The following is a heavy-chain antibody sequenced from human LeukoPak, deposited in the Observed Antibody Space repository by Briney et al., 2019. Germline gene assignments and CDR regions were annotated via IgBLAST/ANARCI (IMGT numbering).Heavy chain of an antibody. D-gene: IGHD3-10*01. Sequence: AASVKVSCKASGGTFSSYAISWVRQAPGQGLEWMGGIIPIFGTANYAQKFQGRVTITADESTSTAYMELSSLRSEDTAVYYCARATGYYGLYYYYMDVWGKGTTVTISS. V-gene: IGHV1-69*13. CDR3: ARATGYYGLYYYYMDV. CDR1: GGTFSSYA. J-gene: IGHJ6*03. CDR2: IIPIFGTA.